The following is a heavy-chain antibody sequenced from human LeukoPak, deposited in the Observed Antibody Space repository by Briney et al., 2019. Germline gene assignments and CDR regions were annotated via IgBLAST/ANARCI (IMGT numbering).Heavy chain of an antibody. J-gene: IGHJ4*02. CDR3: ARGGSSGWPFDY. D-gene: IGHD6-19*01. Sequence: GGSLRLSCAASGFTFSSYGMHWVRQAPGKGLEWVAFIRYDGSNKYYADSVKGRFTISRDNAKKSLYLQMNSLRAEDTAVYYCARGGSSGWPFDYWGQGTLVTVSS. CDR2: IRYDGSNK. CDR1: GFTFSSYG. V-gene: IGHV3-30*02.